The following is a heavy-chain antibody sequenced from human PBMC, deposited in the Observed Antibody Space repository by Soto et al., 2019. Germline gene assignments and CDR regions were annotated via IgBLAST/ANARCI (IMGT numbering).Heavy chain of an antibody. D-gene: IGHD3-3*01. V-gene: IGHV1-18*01. CDR1: GYPFTSYG. CDR3: ARGGEYYDFCSGSGSLDV. Sequence: QVQLVQSGAEVQKPGASVKVSCKASGYPFTSYGISCVRQAPGQGLEWLGWISAYNGNTDYAQKLQGRVTMTTDPFTSSAYLELRSLRSDASAVYYCARGGEYYDFCSGSGSLDVWGKVTTVTVSS. CDR2: ISAYNGNT. J-gene: IGHJ6*04.